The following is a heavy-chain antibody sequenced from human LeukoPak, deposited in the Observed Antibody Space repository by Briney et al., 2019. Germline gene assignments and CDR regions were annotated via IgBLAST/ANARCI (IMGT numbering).Heavy chain of an antibody. D-gene: IGHD6-13*01. CDR1: GFIFSSHA. Sequence: GGSLRLSCAASGFIFSSHAMAWVRQAPGKGLEWVSGISWNSGSIGYADSVKGRFTISRDNAKNSLYLQMNSLRAEDTALYYCAKDRDSSSWTHFDYWGQGTLVTVSS. CDR3: AKDRDSSSWTHFDY. V-gene: IGHV3-9*01. CDR2: ISWNSGSI. J-gene: IGHJ4*02.